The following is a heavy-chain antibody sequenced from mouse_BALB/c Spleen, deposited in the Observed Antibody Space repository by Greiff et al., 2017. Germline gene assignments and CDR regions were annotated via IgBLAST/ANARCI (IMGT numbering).Heavy chain of an antibody. V-gene: IGHV14-4*02. J-gene: IGHJ3*01. CDR1: GFNIKDYY. D-gene: IGHD1-2*01. CDR3: NACIKGPGLFAY. Sequence: VQLQQSGAELVRSGASVKLSCTASGFNIKDYYMHWVKQRPEQGLEWIGWIDPENGDTEYAPKFQGKATMTADTSSNTAYLQLSSLTSEDTAVYYCNACIKGPGLFAYWGQGTLVTVSA. CDR2: IDPENGDT.